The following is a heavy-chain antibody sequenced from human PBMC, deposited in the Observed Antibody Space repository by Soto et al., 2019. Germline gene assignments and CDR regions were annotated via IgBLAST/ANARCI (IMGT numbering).Heavy chain of an antibody. V-gene: IGHV4-61*01. D-gene: IGHD5-12*01. CDR2: IYYSGST. CDR1: GGSVSSGSYY. CDR3: ARGRYSGYDHFDY. J-gene: IGHJ4*02. Sequence: SETLSLTCTVSGGSVSSGSYYWSWIRQPPGKGLEWIGYIYYSGSTNYNPSLKSRVTVSVDTSKNQFSLKLSSVTAADTAVYYCARGRYSGYDHFDYWGQGTLVTVSS.